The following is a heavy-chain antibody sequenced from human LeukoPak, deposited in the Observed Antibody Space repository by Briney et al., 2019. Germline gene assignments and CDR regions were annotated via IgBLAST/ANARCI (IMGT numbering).Heavy chain of an antibody. J-gene: IGHJ6*02. CDR1: GFTFSSYA. V-gene: IGHV3-23*01. Sequence: PGGSLRLSCAASGFTFSSYAMSWVRQAPGKGLEWVSAISGSGGSTYYADSVKGRFTISRDNSKNTLYLQMNSLRAEDTAVYYCAKDLISSWSPHDNYYGMDVWGQGTTVTVSS. CDR3: AKDLISSWSPHDNYYGMDV. D-gene: IGHD6-13*01. CDR2: ISGSGGST.